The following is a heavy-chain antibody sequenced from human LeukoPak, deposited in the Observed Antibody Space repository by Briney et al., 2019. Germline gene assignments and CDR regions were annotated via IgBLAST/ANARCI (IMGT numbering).Heavy chain of an antibody. CDR1: GYSFTNYW. V-gene: IGHV5-51*01. CDR3: ARRYCSSTTCYDWLDP. D-gene: IGHD2-2*01. J-gene: IGHJ5*02. Sequence: GESLKISCKGSGYSFTNYWIGWVRQMPGKGLEWMGIIYPGDSDTRYSPSFQGQVTISADKSISTAYLQWNSLKASDTAMYYCARRYCSSTTCYDWLDPWGQGTLVTVSS. CDR2: IYPGDSDT.